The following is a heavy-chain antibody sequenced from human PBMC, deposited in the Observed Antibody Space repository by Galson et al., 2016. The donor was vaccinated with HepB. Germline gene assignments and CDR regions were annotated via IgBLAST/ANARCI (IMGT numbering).Heavy chain of an antibody. CDR3: ARKVHCGGDCYFFDV. CDR2: IRPLDSDT. Sequence: QSGAEVKKPGDSLKISCRGSGYRSTSYWIGWVRQTPEKGLEWMGVIRPLDSDTRNSPSFQGRVTMSADESTNTAYLQWNSLKASDTAVYYCARKVHCGGDCYFFDVWGRGTLVTVSS. D-gene: IGHD2-21*02. J-gene: IGHJ2*01. CDR1: GYRSTSYW. V-gene: IGHV5-51*01.